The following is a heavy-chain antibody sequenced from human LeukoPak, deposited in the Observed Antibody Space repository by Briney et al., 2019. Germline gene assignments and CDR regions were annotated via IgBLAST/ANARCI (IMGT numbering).Heavy chain of an antibody. J-gene: IGHJ5*02. CDR3: ARGYDFWSGLVGGWFDP. CDR2: IYSSGST. CDR1: GASISSDGYS. D-gene: IGHD3-3*01. Sequence: SETLSLTCTVSGASISSDGYSWSWIRQPPGKGLECIGYIYSSGSTYYNPSLKSRVTISVDTSNNQFSLKLSSVTAADTAVYYCARGYDFWSGLVGGWFDPWGQGTLVTVSS. V-gene: IGHV4-30-4*07.